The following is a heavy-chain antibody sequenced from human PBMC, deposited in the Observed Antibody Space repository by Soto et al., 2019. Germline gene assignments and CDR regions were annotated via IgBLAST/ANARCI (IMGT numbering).Heavy chain of an antibody. CDR3: AKVHSSGYYYPLFDY. D-gene: IGHD3-22*01. CDR1: GFTFSSYG. CDR2: ISYDGSNK. V-gene: IGHV3-30*18. Sequence: QVQLVESGGGVVQPGRSLRLSCAASGFTFSSYGMHWVRQAPGKGLEWVAVISYDGSNKYYADSVKGRFTISRDNSKNTLYLQMNSLRAEDTAVYYCAKVHSSGYYYPLFDYWGQGTLVTVSS. J-gene: IGHJ4*02.